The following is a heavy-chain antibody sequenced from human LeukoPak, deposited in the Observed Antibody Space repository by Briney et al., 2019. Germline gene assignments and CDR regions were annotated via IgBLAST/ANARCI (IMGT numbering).Heavy chain of an antibody. V-gene: IGHV3-23*01. CDR3: AKAATNYNILTGYYHFDY. CDR2: ISGSGGSS. CDR1: GFTFSSYA. J-gene: IGHJ4*02. Sequence: GGSLRLSCAASGFTFSSYAMSLVRQAPGKGLEWVSAISGSGGSSYYADSVKGRFTISRDISKNTLYLQMNSLRADDTAVYYCAKAATNYNILTGYYHFDYWGQGTLVTVSS. D-gene: IGHD3-9*01.